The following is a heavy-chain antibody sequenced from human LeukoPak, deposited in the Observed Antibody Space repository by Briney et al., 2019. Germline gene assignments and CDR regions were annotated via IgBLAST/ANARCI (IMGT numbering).Heavy chain of an antibody. D-gene: IGHD3-10*02. Sequence: PGGSLRLSCAASGFTFSSYSMNWVRQAPGKGLEWVSSISSSSSYIYYADSVKGRFTISRDNAKNSLYLQMNSLRAEDTAVYYCARDHIYDRAFDIWGQGTMVTVSS. V-gene: IGHV3-21*01. CDR2: ISSSSSYI. J-gene: IGHJ3*02. CDR1: GFTFSSYS. CDR3: ARDHIYDRAFDI.